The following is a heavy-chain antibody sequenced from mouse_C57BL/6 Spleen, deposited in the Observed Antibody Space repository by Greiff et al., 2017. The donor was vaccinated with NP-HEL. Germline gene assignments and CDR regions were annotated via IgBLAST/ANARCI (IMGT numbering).Heavy chain of an antibody. CDR3: TRYIRAWFAY. Sequence: QVQLQQSGAELVRPGASVTLSCKASGYTFTDYEMHWVKQTPVHGLEWIGAIDPATGGTDYNQKFKGKAILTADKSSSTAYMELRSLTSEDSAVYYCTRYIRAWFAYWGQGTLVAVSA. CDR1: GYTFTDYE. V-gene: IGHV1-15*01. CDR2: IDPATGGT. D-gene: IGHD1-2*01. J-gene: IGHJ3*01.